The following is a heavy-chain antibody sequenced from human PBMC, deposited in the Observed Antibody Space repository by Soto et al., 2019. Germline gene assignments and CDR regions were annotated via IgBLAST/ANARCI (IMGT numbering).Heavy chain of an antibody. J-gene: IGHJ6*02. CDR1: GYTFTGYY. CDR2: INPNSGGT. CDR3: ASMFVDTSYYYYGMDV. V-gene: IGHV1-2*02. D-gene: IGHD3-10*02. Sequence: ASVQVSCKASGYTFTGYYMHWVRQAPGPGLEWMGWINPNSGGTNYAQKFQGRVNMTRDTSISTAYMERSRLRSDDTAVYYCASMFVDTSYYYYGMDVWGQGTMVTVSS.